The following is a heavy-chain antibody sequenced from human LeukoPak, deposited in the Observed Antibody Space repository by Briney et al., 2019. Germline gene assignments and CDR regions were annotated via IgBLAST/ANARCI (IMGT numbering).Heavy chain of an antibody. CDR3: ARIGGIPLGSFDI. CDR1: GGSISSYY. J-gene: IGHJ3*02. V-gene: IGHV4-59*01. D-gene: IGHD2-2*02. CDR2: IYYSGSN. Sequence: SETLSLTCTVSGGSISSYYWSWIRQPPGKGLEWIGYIYYSGSNNYNSALKSQVTISADTSKNQFSLKLSSVTAADTAVYYCARIGGIPLGSFDIWGQETTVTVSS.